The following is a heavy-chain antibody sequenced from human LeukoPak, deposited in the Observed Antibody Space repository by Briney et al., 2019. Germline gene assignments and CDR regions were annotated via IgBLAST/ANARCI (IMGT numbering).Heavy chain of an antibody. V-gene: IGHV3-15*07. J-gene: IGHJ3*01. Sequence: GGSLRLSCAASGFTFTNTWMNWVRQAPGRGLEWVGRIKSKSGGGTTDYAAPVKGRFTISRDDSKNTLYLQMNSLKTEDTAVYYCARDWYHAFDFWGQGTMVTVSS. CDR3: ARDWYHAFDF. CDR2: IKSKSGGGTT. D-gene: IGHD3-9*01. CDR1: GFTFTNTW.